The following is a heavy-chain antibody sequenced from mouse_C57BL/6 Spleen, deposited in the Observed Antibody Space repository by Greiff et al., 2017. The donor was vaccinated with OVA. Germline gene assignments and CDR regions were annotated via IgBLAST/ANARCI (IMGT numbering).Heavy chain of an antibody. CDR1: GYTFTSYW. Sequence: QVQLQQPGAELVRPGSSVKLSCKASGYTFTSYWMHWVKQRPIQGLEWIGNIDPSDSENHYNQKFKDKATLTVDKSSSTAYMQLSSLTSEDSAVYYCARFGDYGNYDWYFDVWGTGTTVTVSS. V-gene: IGHV1-52*01. D-gene: IGHD2-1*01. J-gene: IGHJ1*03. CDR3: ARFGDYGNYDWYFDV. CDR2: IDPSDSEN.